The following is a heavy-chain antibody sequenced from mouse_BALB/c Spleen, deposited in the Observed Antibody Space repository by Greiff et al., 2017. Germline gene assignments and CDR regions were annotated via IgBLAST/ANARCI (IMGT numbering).Heavy chain of an antibody. J-gene: IGHJ4*01. CDR3: TGQIYYVNYPYYYAMDY. V-gene: IGHV1S22*01. D-gene: IGHD2-1*01. Sequence: LQQPGSELVRPGASVKLSCKASGYTFTSYWMYWVKQRLGQGLEWIGNIYPGSGSTNYDEKFKSKGTLTVDTSSSTAYMHLSSLTSEDSAVYYCTGQIYYVNYPYYYAMDYWGQGTSVTVSS. CDR1: GYTFTSYW. CDR2: IYPGSGST.